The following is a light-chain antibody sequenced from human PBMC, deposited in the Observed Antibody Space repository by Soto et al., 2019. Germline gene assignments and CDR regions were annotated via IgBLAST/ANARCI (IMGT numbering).Light chain of an antibody. CDR2: DAS. V-gene: IGKV3-11*01. CDR1: QSVSSY. J-gene: IGKJ5*01. CDR3: QQRSNWPPIT. Sequence: EIVLTQSPATLAFSPGERATLYFSASQSVSSYLAWYQQKPGQAPRLLIYDASNRATGIPARFSGSGSGTDFTLTISSLEPEDFAVYYCQQRSNWPPITFGQGTRLEIK.